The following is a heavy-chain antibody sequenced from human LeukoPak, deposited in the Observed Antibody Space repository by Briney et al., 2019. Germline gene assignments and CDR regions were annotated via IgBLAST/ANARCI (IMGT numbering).Heavy chain of an antibody. Sequence: ASVKVSCKASGYTFTSYGIIWVRQAPGQGLEWMGWINPNSGGTNYAQKFQGRVTMTRDTSISTAYMELSRLRSDDTAVYYCARVAPLRLGELSFLRFWDYWGQGTLVTVSS. D-gene: IGHD3-16*02. CDR3: ARVAPLRLGELSFLRFWDY. V-gene: IGHV1-2*02. CDR2: INPNSGGT. CDR1: GYTFTSYG. J-gene: IGHJ4*02.